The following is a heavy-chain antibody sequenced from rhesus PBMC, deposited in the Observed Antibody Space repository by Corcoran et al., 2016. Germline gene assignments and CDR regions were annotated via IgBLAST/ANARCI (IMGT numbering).Heavy chain of an antibody. CDR1: GGSISSGYYY. CDR3: ARAYSNCLDY. CDR2: ITYSGRT. Sequence: QVQLQESGPGLVKPSETLSLTCAVSGGSISSGYYYWSWIRQPPGKGLEWIGYITYSGRTSYNPSLKSRVTISRDTSKNQFSLKLSSVTAADTAVYYCARAYSNCLDYWGQGVLVTVSS. J-gene: IGHJ4*01. V-gene: IGHV4-122*02. D-gene: IGHD4-23*01.